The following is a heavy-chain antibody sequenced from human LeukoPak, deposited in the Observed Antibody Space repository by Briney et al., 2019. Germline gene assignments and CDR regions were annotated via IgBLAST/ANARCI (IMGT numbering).Heavy chain of an antibody. J-gene: IGHJ4*02. CDR1: GGYFSGYY. CDR2: INHSGST. CDR3: ARGQDTSFFDY. D-gene: IGHD2-15*01. Sequence: SETLSLTCAVYGGYFSGYYWSWIRQPPGKGLEWIGEINHSGSTNYNPSLKSRVTISVDTSKNQFSLKLSSVTAADTAVYYCARGQDTSFFDYWGQGTLVTVSS. V-gene: IGHV4-34*01.